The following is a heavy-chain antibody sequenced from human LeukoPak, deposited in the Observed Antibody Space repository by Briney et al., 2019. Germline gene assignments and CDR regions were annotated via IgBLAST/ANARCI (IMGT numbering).Heavy chain of an antibody. V-gene: IGHV4-34*01. CDR3: ASGGGQQLVLGNWFDP. D-gene: IGHD6-13*01. J-gene: IGHJ5*02. Sequence: PSETLSLTCAVHGGSFSGYYWSWIRQPPGKGLEWIGEINHSGSTNYNPSLKSRVTISVDTSKNQFSLKLSSVTAADTAVYYCASGGGQQLVLGNWFDPWGQGTLVTVSS. CDR1: GGSFSGYY. CDR2: INHSGST.